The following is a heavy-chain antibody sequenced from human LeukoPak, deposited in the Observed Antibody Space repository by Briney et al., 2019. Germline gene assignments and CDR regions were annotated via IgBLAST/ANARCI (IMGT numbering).Heavy chain of an antibody. D-gene: IGHD6-13*01. CDR1: GGSISSGSYF. Sequence: SQTLSLTCTVSGGSISSGSYFWTSTRHPAGNGLECIARINTSGSTNYNPSLKSRVTISVDTSKNQFSLKLSSVTAADTAVFFCAREGYTSSWYSGYYYFDYWGQGTLVTVSS. J-gene: IGHJ4*02. CDR2: INTSGST. V-gene: IGHV4-61*02. CDR3: AREGYTSSWYSGYYYFDY.